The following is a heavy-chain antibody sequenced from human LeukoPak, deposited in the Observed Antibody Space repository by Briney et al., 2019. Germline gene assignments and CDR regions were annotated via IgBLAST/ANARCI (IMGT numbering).Heavy chain of an antibody. Sequence: ASVKVSCKASGYTFTSYGISWVRQAPGQGLEWMGWISAYNGNTNYAQKLQGRVTMTTDTSTSTAYMELRSLRSDDTAVYYCARVLWAQLLGNWFDPWGQGTLATVSS. CDR3: ARVLWAQLLGNWFDP. D-gene: IGHD2-2*01. J-gene: IGHJ5*02. CDR2: ISAYNGNT. V-gene: IGHV1-18*01. CDR1: GYTFTSYG.